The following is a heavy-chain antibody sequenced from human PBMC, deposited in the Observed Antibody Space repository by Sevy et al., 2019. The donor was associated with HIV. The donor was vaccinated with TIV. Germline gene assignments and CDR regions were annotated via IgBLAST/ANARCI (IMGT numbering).Heavy chain of an antibody. CDR2: IQYDGSNK. CDR1: GFSYSSYG. V-gene: IGHV3-30*02. J-gene: IGHJ4*02. CDR3: VKEGGGEGGDH. D-gene: IGHD2-21*01. Sequence: GGSLRLSCAASGFSYSSYGMHWVRQAPGKGLEWVAYIQYDGSNKDYVDSVKGRFTISRDNSKNTLDLQMNSLRVEDTAVYYCVKEGGGEGGDHWGQGTLVTVPS.